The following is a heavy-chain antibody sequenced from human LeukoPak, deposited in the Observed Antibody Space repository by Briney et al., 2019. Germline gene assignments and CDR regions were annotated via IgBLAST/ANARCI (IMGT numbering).Heavy chain of an antibody. CDR1: GASIRSHY. V-gene: IGHV4-59*11. Sequence: SETLSLTCTVSGASIRSHYWSWIRQPPGKGLEWIGYIYYSGSTNYNPSLKSRVTISVDTSKNQFSLKLSPVTAADTAVYYCARDREQWLATWSFDYWGQGTLVTVSS. CDR3: ARDREQWLATWSFDY. J-gene: IGHJ4*02. CDR2: IYYSGST. D-gene: IGHD6-19*01.